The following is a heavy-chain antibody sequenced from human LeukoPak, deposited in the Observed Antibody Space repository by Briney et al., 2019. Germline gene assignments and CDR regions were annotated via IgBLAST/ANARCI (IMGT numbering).Heavy chain of an antibody. CDR2: MYYSGST. D-gene: IGHD3-22*01. J-gene: IGHJ5*02. V-gene: IGHV4-30-4*01. Sequence: PSQTLSLTCTVSGGSISSGDYYWSWIRQPPGKGLEWIGYMYYSGSTYYNPSLKSRVTISLDTSKNQFPLKLSSVTAADTAVYYCARPYYYDSRVDPWGQGTLVTVSS. CDR3: ARPYYYDSRVDP. CDR1: GGSISSGDYY.